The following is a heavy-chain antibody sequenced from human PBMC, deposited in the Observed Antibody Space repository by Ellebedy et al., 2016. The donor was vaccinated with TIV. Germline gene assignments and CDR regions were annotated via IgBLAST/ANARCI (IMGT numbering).Heavy chain of an antibody. J-gene: IGHJ4*02. CDR2: ISTSGGST. Sequence: GESLKISCAASGSTFTNYAMSWVRQAPGKGLEWVSAISTSGGSTYYADSVKGRFTVSRDNPKNTLYLQMNSLRAEDTAVYYCPKGQRVVTAPFDYWGQGTLVTVSS. CDR3: PKGQRVVTAPFDY. D-gene: IGHD2-21*02. V-gene: IGHV3-23*01. CDR1: GSTFTNYA.